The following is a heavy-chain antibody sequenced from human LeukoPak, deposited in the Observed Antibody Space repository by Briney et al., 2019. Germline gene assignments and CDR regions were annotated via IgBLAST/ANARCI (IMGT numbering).Heavy chain of an antibody. J-gene: IGHJ4*02. CDR3: ARQPLGYCSSTSCYSGGYFDY. Sequence: PSETLSLTCTVSGGSISITSYYWGWIRQPPGKGLEWIGSIYYSGSTYYNPSLKSRVTISVDTSKNQFSLKLSSVTAADTAVYYCARQPLGYCSSTSCYSGGYFDYWGQGTLVTVSS. V-gene: IGHV4-39*01. D-gene: IGHD2-2*01. CDR2: IYYSGST. CDR1: GGSISITSYY.